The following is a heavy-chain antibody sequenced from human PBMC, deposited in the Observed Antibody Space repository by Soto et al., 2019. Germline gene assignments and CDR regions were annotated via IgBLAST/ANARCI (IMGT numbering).Heavy chain of an antibody. J-gene: IGHJ6*02. CDR2: MLYSGLT. CDR1: GYSVGSSDYY. CDR3: APLSVSLSGPYGIHV. Sequence: SETLSLTCSVSGYSVGSSDYYWAWIRQPPGKGLEWIGSMLYSGLTYYNPSLKSRVTLSVDTSKNQFSVRLNSVTASDTAVYYCAPLSVSLSGPYGIHVWGQGTTVTISS. D-gene: IGHD2-15*01. V-gene: IGHV4-39*01.